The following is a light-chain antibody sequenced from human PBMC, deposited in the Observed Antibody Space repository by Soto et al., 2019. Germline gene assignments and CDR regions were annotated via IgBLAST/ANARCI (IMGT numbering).Light chain of an antibody. CDR2: GAS. CDR3: QQYDKWPRWT. Sequence: EIVMTQSPATLSVSPGETATLSCRASQSVNRKVAWYQQKPGQAPRLLIYGASTGATDIPDRFSGSGSGTEFTLTIGSLQSEDFAVYYCQQYDKWPRWTFGQGTKVEIK. CDR1: QSVNRK. J-gene: IGKJ1*01. V-gene: IGKV3-15*01.